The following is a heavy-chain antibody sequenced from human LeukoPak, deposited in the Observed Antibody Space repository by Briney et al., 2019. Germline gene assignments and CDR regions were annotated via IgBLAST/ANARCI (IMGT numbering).Heavy chain of an antibody. CDR3: AKGYPTVTTVRRNWFDP. CDR1: GFTFSSYA. J-gene: IGHJ5*02. D-gene: IGHD4-17*01. Sequence: PGGSLRLSCAASGFTFSSYAMSWVRQAPGKGLEWVSAISGSGGSTYYADSVKGRFTISRDNSKNTLYLQMNSLRAEDTAVYYCAKGYPTVTTVRRNWFDPWGQGTLVTVSS. CDR2: ISGSGGST. V-gene: IGHV3-23*01.